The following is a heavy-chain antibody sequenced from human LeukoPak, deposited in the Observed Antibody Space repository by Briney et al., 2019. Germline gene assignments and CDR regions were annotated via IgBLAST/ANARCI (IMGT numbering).Heavy chain of an antibody. V-gene: IGHV1-2*02. CDR3: ARDRYDFWSGYHSPDYYYYYYMDV. D-gene: IGHD3-3*01. J-gene: IGHJ6*03. CDR2: INPNSGGT. CDR1: GYTFTGYY. Sequence: ASVKVSCKASGYTFTGYYMHWVRQAPGQGLEWMGWINPNSGGTNYAQKFQGRVTMTRDTSTSTAYMELRSLRSDDTAVYYCARDRYDFWSGYHSPDYYYYYYMDVWGKGTTVTVSS.